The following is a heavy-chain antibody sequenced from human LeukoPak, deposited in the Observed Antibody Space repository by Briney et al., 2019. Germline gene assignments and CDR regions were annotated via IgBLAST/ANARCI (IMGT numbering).Heavy chain of an antibody. D-gene: IGHD5-24*01. CDR2: INPNSGGT. V-gene: IGHV1-2*04. CDR1: GYTFTGCY. J-gene: IGHJ4*02. Sequence: ASVKVSCKASGYTFTGCYMHWVRQAPGQGLEWMGWINPNSGGTNYAQKFQGWVTMTRDTSISTAYMELSRLRSDDTAVYYCARAAMNLDGYNWWYFDYWGQGTLVTVSS. CDR3: ARAAMNLDGYNWWYFDY.